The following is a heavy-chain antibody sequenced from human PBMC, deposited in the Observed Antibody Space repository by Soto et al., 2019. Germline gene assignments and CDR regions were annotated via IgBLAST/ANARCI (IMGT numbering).Heavy chain of an antibody. CDR2: IWYDGSNK. V-gene: IGHV3-33*01. CDR1: GFTFSSYG. D-gene: IGHD2-2*02. CDR3: AREQPAAIYYYYGMDV. Sequence: GGSLRLSCAASGFTFSSYGMHWVRQAPGKGLEWVAVIWYDGSNKYYADSVKGRFTISRDNSKNTLYLQMNSLRAEDTAVYYCAREQPAAIYYYYGMDVWGQGTTVTVSS. J-gene: IGHJ6*02.